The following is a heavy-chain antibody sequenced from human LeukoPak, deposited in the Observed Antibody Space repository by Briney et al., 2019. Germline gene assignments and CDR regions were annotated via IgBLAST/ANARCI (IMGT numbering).Heavy chain of an antibody. CDR2: ISYDGSNK. CDR3: ASREVDPDAFDI. J-gene: IGHJ3*02. CDR1: GFTFSSYG. V-gene: IGHV3-30*03. Sequence: PGGSLRLSCAASGFTFSSYGMHWVRQAPGKGLEWVAVISYDGSNKYYADSVKGRFTISRDNSKNTLYLQMNSLRAEDTAVYYCASREVDPDAFDIWGQGTMVTVSS. D-gene: IGHD2-2*01.